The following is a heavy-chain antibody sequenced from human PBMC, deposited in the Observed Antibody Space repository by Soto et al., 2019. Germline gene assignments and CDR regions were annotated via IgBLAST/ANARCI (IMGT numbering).Heavy chain of an antibody. CDR1: GGSISSYF. CDR2: IYYSGST. J-gene: IGHJ4*02. D-gene: IGHD2-15*01. V-gene: IGHV4-59*01. Sequence: QVQLQESGPGLVKPSETLSLTCTVSGGSISSYFWSWIRQPPGKGLEWIGYIYYSGSTNYNPSLKRRVTMSVDTSENQFSLKLSSVTAADTALYYCARRYCSGGSCYAGFDYWGQGTLVTVSS. CDR3: ARRYCSGGSCYAGFDY.